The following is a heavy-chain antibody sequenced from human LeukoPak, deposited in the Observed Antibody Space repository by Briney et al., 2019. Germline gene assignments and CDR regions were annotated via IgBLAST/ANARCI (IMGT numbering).Heavy chain of an antibody. Sequence: SETLSLTCTVSGGSTSSSSHYWGWIRPPPRKVLEWIGNIYSSGSTYYNSSLKSRLTISVYTSKNQFSLKLSSVTAAATAVYYCARLTPVLEVDYWGQGTLVTVSS. CDR1: GGSTSSSSHY. J-gene: IGHJ4*02. D-gene: IGHD5-24*01. V-gene: IGHV4-39*01. CDR3: ARLTPVLEVDY. CDR2: IYSSGST.